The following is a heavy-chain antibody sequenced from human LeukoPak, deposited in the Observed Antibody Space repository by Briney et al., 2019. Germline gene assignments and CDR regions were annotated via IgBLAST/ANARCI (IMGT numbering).Heavy chain of an antibody. D-gene: IGHD5-24*01. Sequence: GGSLRLSCAASGFTFSDYYMTWVRQAPGKGLEWVSYINNRGSTIYYADSVKGRFTTSRDNAKNSLYLQMNSLRAEDTAVYYCARETRWDFDYWGQGTLVTVSS. V-gene: IGHV3-11*04. CDR2: INNRGSTI. CDR3: ARETRWDFDY. CDR1: GFTFSDYY. J-gene: IGHJ4*02.